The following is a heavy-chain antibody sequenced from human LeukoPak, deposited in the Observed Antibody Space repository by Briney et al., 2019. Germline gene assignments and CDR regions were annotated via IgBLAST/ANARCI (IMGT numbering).Heavy chain of an antibody. CDR1: GGTFSSYA. D-gene: IGHD6-19*01. Sequence: ASVKVSCKASGGTFSSYAISWVRQAPGQGLEWMGGIIPIFGTANYAQKFQGRVTITADESTSTAYMELSSLRSEDTAVHYCARGGSGAVAGIDYWGQGTLVTVSS. J-gene: IGHJ4*02. CDR2: IIPIFGTA. CDR3: ARGGSGAVAGIDY. V-gene: IGHV1-69*13.